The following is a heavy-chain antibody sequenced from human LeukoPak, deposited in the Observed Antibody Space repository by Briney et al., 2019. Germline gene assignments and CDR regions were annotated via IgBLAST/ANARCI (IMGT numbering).Heavy chain of an antibody. V-gene: IGHV3-33*01. D-gene: IGHD3-10*01. J-gene: IGHJ4*02. CDR2: IWYDGSNK. Sequence: GGSLPVPCAACGFTFSSYGMHWVRQAPGKGLEWVAVIWYDGSNKYYADPVKGRFTISRDNSKKTLYLQMNSLRAEDTAVYYCAGVSGCVLHLDYWGQVTVVTVSS. CDR3: AGVSGCVLHLDY. CDR1: GFTFSSYG.